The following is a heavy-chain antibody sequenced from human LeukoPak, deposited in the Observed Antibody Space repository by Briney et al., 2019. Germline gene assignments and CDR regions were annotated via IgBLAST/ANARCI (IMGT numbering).Heavy chain of an antibody. CDR1: GFTFSNYN. Sequence: GGSLRLSCAASGFTFSNYNMNWVRQAPGKGLEWVSYISSSSSIIYYADSVEGRFTISRDNAKNSLYLQMNSLRAEDTAVYYCASSSSPYCSSNYYYYGMDVWGQGTTVTVSS. CDR3: ASSSSPYCSSNYYYYGMDV. CDR2: ISSSSSII. D-gene: IGHD6-13*01. V-gene: IGHV3-48*01. J-gene: IGHJ6*02.